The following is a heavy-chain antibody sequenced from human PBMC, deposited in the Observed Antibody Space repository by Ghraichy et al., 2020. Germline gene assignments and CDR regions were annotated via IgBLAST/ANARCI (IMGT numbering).Heavy chain of an antibody. CDR3: ARCLGYCSGGSCYSYWYLDL. D-gene: IGHD2-15*01. CDR2: ISDRGGST. V-gene: IGHV3-23*01. J-gene: IGHJ2*01. Sequence: GGSLRLSCAASGFTFSSYVMSWVRQAPGKGLEWVSSISDRGGSTYYADSVKGRFTISRDNSKNTLYLQMNSLRAEDTAVYYCARCLGYCSGGSCYSYWYLDLRGRGTLVTVSS. CDR1: GFTFSSYV.